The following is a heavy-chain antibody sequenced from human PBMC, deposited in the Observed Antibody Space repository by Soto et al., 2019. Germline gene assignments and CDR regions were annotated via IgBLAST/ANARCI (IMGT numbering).Heavy chain of an antibody. CDR3: AKDMGWELLAPRDY. CDR1: GFTFDDYA. D-gene: IGHD1-26*01. Sequence: GGSLRLSCAASGFTFDDYAMHWVRQAPGKGLEWVSGISWNSGSIGYADSVKGRFTISRDNAKNSLYLQMNSLRAEDTALYYCAKDMGWELLAPRDYWGQGTLVTVSS. J-gene: IGHJ4*02. CDR2: ISWNSGSI. V-gene: IGHV3-9*01.